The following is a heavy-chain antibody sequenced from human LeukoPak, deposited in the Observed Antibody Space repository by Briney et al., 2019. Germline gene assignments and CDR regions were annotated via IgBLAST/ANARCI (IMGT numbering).Heavy chain of an antibody. V-gene: IGHV4-39*01. D-gene: IGHD1/OR15-1a*01. CDR2: IYYSGST. Sequence: SETLSLTCTVSGGSISSSSYYWGWIRQPPGKGLEWIGSIYYSGSTYCNPSLKSRVTISVDTSKNQFSLKLSSVTAADTAVYYCAREQGSYWGQGTLVTVSS. J-gene: IGHJ4*02. CDR3: AREQGSY. CDR1: GGSISSSSYY.